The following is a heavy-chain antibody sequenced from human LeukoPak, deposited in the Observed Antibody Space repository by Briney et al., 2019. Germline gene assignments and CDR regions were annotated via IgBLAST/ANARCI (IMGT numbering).Heavy chain of an antibody. CDR3: AKDLVFVLLWFGEYDY. CDR1: GFTFSSYA. CDR2: ISGSGGST. J-gene: IGHJ4*02. V-gene: IGHV3-23*01. D-gene: IGHD3-10*01. Sequence: PGGSLRLSCAASGFTFSSYAMSWVRQAPGKGLEWVSAISGSGGSTYYADSVKGRFTISRDNSKNTLYLQMNSLRAEDTAVYYCAKDLVFVLLWFGEYDYWGQGTLVTVSS.